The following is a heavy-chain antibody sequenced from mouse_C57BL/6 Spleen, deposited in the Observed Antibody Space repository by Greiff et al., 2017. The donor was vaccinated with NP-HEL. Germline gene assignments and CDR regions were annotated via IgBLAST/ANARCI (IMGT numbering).Heavy chain of an antibody. CDR2: IVPDTGGT. V-gene: IGHV1-15*01. CDR1: GYTFTDYE. J-gene: IGHJ2*01. CDR3: TRHGYFDY. Sequence: VQLQESGAELVRPGASVTLSCTASGYTFTDYEMDWVKQTPVHGLEWIGAIVPDTGGTAYNQTFKGKAILTADKSSNTAYMELRSLTSEDSAVYYCTRHGYFDYWGQGTTLTVSS.